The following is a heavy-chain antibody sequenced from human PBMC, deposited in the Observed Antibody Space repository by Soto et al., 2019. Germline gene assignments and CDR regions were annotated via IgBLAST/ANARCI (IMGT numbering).Heavy chain of an antibody. D-gene: IGHD3-9*01. CDR2: INHSGST. J-gene: IGHJ4*02. Sequence: QVQLQQWGAGLLKPSETLSLTCAVYGGSFSGYYWSWIRQPPGKGLEWIGEINHSGSTNYNPSLKSRVTISVDTSKNQFPLKLSSVTAADTAVYYCARGSRLKDYYDILTGYTYYFDYWGQGTLVTVSS. CDR1: GGSFSGYY. V-gene: IGHV4-34*01. CDR3: ARGSRLKDYYDILTGYTYYFDY.